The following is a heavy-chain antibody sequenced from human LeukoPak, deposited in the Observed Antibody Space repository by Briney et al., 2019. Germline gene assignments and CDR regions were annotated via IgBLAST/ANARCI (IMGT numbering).Heavy chain of an antibody. CDR1: GYTFTSYY. D-gene: IGHD6-13*01. Sequence: GASVKVSCKASGYTFTSYYMHWVRQAPGQGLEWMGIINPSGGSTSYAQKFQGRVTMTRDTSTSTVYMELRSLRSEDTAVYYCARDRSTGASTGTLYWFDPWGQGTLVTVSS. CDR3: ARDRSTGASTGTLYWFDP. J-gene: IGHJ5*02. CDR2: INPSGGST. V-gene: IGHV1-46*01.